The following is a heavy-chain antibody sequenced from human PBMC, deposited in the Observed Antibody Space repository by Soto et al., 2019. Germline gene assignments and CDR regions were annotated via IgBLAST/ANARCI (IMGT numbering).Heavy chain of an antibody. D-gene: IGHD7-27*01. Sequence: EVLLVESGGGLVQPGGSLRLSCAGSGFTFSYYSMNWVRQAPGKGLEWVSYTSSSSSTLHYADSVKGRFTISRDNAKNSLYLQMNGLRDEDTVVYYCARDSVRGDQHWGQGTLVTVSS. CDR2: TSSSSSTL. V-gene: IGHV3-48*02. CDR1: GFTFSYYS. J-gene: IGHJ1*01. CDR3: ARDSVRGDQH.